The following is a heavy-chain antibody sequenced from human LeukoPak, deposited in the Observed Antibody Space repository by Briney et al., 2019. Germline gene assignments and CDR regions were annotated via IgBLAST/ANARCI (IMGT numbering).Heavy chain of an antibody. CDR3: ASSRYYYDSSGLDY. Sequence: PSETLSLTCAVYGGSFSGYYWSWLRQPPGKGLEWIGEINHSGSTNYNPSLKSRVTISVDTSKNRFSLKLSSVTAADTAVYYCASSRYYYDSSGLDYWGQGTLVTVSS. D-gene: IGHD3-22*01. CDR1: GGSFSGYY. CDR2: INHSGST. V-gene: IGHV4-34*01. J-gene: IGHJ4*02.